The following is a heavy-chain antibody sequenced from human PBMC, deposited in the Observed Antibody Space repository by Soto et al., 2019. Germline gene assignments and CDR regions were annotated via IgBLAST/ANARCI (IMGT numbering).Heavy chain of an antibody. CDR1: GFSLSTSGVG. J-gene: IGHJ4*02. Sequence: SGPTLVNPTQTLTLTCTYSGFSLSTSGVGVGWIRQPPGKALEWLALIYWDDDKRYSPSLRSRLTITKDTSKNQVFLTMTNMDPVDTATYYCAHRDAAYDRGIFDSWGLGTLVTVSS. CDR3: AHRDAAYDRGIFDS. D-gene: IGHD5-12*01. CDR2: IYWDDDK. V-gene: IGHV2-5*02.